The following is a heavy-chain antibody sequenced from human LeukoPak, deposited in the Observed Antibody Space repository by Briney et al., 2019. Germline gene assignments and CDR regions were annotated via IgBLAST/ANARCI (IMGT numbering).Heavy chain of an antibody. CDR3: ARRRGYCSRTTCSYFDY. V-gene: IGHV3-48*01. J-gene: IGHJ4*02. CDR1: GFTFRTYH. D-gene: IGHD2-2*01. CDR2: INSGSDII. Sequence: GGSLRLPCAASGFTFRTYHMVWVRQSPGKGLEWLAYINSGSDIIYYADSVKGRFTISRDNAKNSLYLEMISLRAENTAVYFCARRRGYCSRTTCSYFDYWGQGTLVTVSS.